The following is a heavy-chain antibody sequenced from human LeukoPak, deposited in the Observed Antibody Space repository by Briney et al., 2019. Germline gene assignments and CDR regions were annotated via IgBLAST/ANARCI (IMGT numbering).Heavy chain of an antibody. V-gene: IGHV1-69*04. CDR2: IIPILGIA. CDR1: GGTFSIYA. D-gene: IGHD4-11*01. Sequence: GASVKVSCKASGGTFSIYAISWVRQAPGQGLEWMGRIIPILGIANYAQKFQGRVTITADKSTSTAYMELSSLRSEDTAVYYCARSTTPSVDYYGMDVWGQGTTVTVSS. J-gene: IGHJ6*02. CDR3: ARSTTPSVDYYGMDV.